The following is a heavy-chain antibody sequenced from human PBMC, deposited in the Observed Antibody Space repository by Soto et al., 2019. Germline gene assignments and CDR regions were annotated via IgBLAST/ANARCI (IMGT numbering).Heavy chain of an antibody. J-gene: IGHJ4*02. CDR3: ARDSGFFEH. Sequence: GASVKVSCKASGYTFSTFPIHWMRLAPGQRPEWIGWINTGDDKTKFSDKFQGRVTITRDTSASTGYMELSSLRSEDTAIYYCARDSGFFEHWGRGTLVTVSS. V-gene: IGHV1-3*04. CDR1: GYTFSTFP. D-gene: IGHD6-19*01. CDR2: INTGDDKT.